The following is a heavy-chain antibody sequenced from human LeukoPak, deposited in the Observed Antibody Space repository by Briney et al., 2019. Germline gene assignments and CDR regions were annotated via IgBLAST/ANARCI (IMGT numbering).Heavy chain of an antibody. D-gene: IGHD6-19*01. CDR1: GYTFTSHF. V-gene: IGHV1-46*01. Sequence: WASVKVSCKASGYTFTSHFMHWVRQAPGQGLEWMGIINPRGGSTSYTQKFQGRVTMTRDTSTSTAYMELRSLRSDDTAVYYCARVQGSSGWYIFDYWGQGTLVTVSS. CDR2: INPRGGST. J-gene: IGHJ4*02. CDR3: ARVQGSSGWYIFDY.